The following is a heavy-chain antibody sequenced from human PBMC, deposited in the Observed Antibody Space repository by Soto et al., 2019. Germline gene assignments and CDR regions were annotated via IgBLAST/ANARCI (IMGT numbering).Heavy chain of an antibody. V-gene: IGHV4-59*08. CDR2: IYYSGST. J-gene: IGHJ3*02. CDR1: GGSISSYY. D-gene: IGHD3-10*01. Sequence: QVQLQESGPGLVKPSETLSLPCTVSGGSISSYYWSWIRQPPGKGLEWIGYIYYSGSTNYNPSLKSRVTISVDTSKNQCSLRLSSVTAADTAVYFCARRYGLSAFDIWGQGTMVTVSS. CDR3: ARRYGLSAFDI.